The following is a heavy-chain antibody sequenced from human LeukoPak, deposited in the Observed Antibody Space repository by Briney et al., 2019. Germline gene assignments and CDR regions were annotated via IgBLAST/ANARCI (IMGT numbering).Heavy chain of an antibody. CDR1: GFPFSTYA. CDR3: ARDRAGPDY. J-gene: IGHJ4*02. CDR2: ITGSGGFT. D-gene: IGHD6-19*01. Sequence: GGSLRLSCAASGFPFSTYAMNWVRQAPGKGLEWVSVITGSGGFTQYADSVKGRFTISRDNSKNTVYLQMNSLRAEDTAVYYCARDRAGPDYWGQGTLVTVS. V-gene: IGHV3-23*01.